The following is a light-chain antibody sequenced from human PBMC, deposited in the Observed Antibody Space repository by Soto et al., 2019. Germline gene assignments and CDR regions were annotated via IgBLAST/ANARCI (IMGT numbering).Light chain of an antibody. Sequence: EIVLTQSPGTLSLSPGERATLSCRASQRVSGNFLAWYQQKPGQAPRLLIYAASSRATGIPGRFSGSGSGTDFTLTISRLEPEDFAVYYCQQYAGSPQTFGQGAKV. CDR1: QRVSGNF. CDR3: QQYAGSPQT. J-gene: IGKJ1*01. V-gene: IGKV3-20*01. CDR2: AAS.